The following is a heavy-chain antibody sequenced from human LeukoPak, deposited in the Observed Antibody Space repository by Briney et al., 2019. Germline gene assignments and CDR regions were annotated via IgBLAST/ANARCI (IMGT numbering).Heavy chain of an antibody. V-gene: IGHV4-39*01. CDR3: ARHRVYDSSGYYYVGRSYYYYYMDV. J-gene: IGHJ6*03. CDR1: GGSISSSSYY. D-gene: IGHD3-22*01. Sequence: SETPSLTCSVSGGSISSSSYYWGWIRQPPGKGLEWIGSIYYSGTTYYNPSLKSRVTISMDTSKNQFSLKLSSVTAADTAVYYCARHRVYDSSGYYYVGRSYYYYYMDVWGKGTTVTISS. CDR2: IYYSGTT.